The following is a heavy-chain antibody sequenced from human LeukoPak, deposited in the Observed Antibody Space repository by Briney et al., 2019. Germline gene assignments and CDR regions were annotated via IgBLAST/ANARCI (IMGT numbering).Heavy chain of an antibody. CDR1: GFSLSTSGVG. J-gene: IGHJ4*02. V-gene: IGHV2-5*02. CDR2: IYWDDDK. Sequence: VSGPTLVKPTQTLTLTCTFSGFSLSTSGVGVGWIRQPPGKALEWLALIYWDDDKRYSPSLKSRLTITKDTSKNQVVLTMTNMDPVDTATYYCAHRGYYGSGSYIFDYWGQGTLVTVSS. CDR3: AHRGYYGSGSYIFDY. D-gene: IGHD3-10*01.